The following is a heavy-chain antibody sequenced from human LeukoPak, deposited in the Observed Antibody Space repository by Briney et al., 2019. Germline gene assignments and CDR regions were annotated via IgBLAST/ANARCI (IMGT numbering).Heavy chain of an antibody. D-gene: IGHD4-17*01. V-gene: IGHV3-30*02. CDR1: TFSFSTFG. CDR3: AKGLGDYDDFRLGF. CDR2: IPYDGSDK. J-gene: IGHJ4*02. Sequence: GGSLRLSCAASTFSFSTFGFHWVRQAPGKGLEWVAFIPYDGSDKYYADSVKGRFTVSRDNSKNTLYLHMNSLRVEDTAVYYCAKGLGDYDDFRLGFWGQGTLVTVSS.